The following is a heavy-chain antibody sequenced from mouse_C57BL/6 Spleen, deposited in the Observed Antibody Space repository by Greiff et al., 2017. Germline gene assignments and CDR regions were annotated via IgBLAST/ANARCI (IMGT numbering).Heavy chain of an antibody. CDR2: IDPETGGT. J-gene: IGHJ2*01. CDR1: GYTFTDYE. V-gene: IGHV1-15*01. CDR3: TREGFYYFDY. Sequence: VQLVESGAELVRPGASVTLSCKASGYTFTDYEMHWVKQTPVHGLEWIGAIDPETGGTAYNQKFKGKAILTADKSSSTAYMELRSLTSEDSAVYYCTREGFYYFDYWGQGTTLTVSS.